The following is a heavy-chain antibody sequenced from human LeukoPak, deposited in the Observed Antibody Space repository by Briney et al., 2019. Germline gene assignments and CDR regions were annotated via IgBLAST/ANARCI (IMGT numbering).Heavy chain of an antibody. CDR2: IYTSGST. Sequence: NPSETLSLTCTVSGDSMASYYWSWIRQPAGKGLEWIGHIYTSGSTNYNPSLKSRVTMSVDTSKNQFSLNLRSVTAADTAVYYCAREGGFYRPLDYSGQGTLVTVSS. J-gene: IGHJ4*02. V-gene: IGHV4-4*07. D-gene: IGHD3-3*01. CDR1: GDSMASYY. CDR3: AREGGFYRPLDY.